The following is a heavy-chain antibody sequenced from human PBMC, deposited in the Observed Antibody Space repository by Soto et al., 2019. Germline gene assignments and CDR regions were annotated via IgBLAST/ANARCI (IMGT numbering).Heavy chain of an antibody. CDR1: GYTFTSYA. Sequence: ASVKVSCKASGYTFTSYAMHWVRQAPGQRLEWMGWINAGNGNTKYSQKFQGRVTITRDTSASTAYMELSSLRSEDTAVYYCARDRQQLPRGWFDPWGQGTLVTVSS. D-gene: IGHD6-13*01. CDR3: ARDRQQLPRGWFDP. J-gene: IGHJ5*02. V-gene: IGHV1-3*01. CDR2: INAGNGNT.